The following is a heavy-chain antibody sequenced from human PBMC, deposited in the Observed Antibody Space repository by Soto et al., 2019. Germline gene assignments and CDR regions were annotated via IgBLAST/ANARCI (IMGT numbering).Heavy chain of an antibody. Sequence: ASVKFSCKASGYTFTGYYMHWVRQAPGQGPEWMGWINPNSGGTNYAQKFQGRATMTRDTSISTAYMELSRLRSDDTAVYYCARGWEYQLLSNWFDPWGQGTLVTVSS. V-gene: IGHV1-2*02. D-gene: IGHD2-2*01. CDR2: INPNSGGT. CDR1: GYTFTGYY. J-gene: IGHJ5*02. CDR3: ARGWEYQLLSNWFDP.